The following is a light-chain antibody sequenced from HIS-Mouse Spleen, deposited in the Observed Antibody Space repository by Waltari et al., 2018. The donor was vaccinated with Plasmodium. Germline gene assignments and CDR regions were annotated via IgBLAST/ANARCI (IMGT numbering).Light chain of an antibody. V-gene: IGKV3-11*01. CDR3: QQRSNWPRVLT. CDR1: QSVSSY. J-gene: IGKJ4*01. CDR2: DAT. Sequence: IVLTQSPATLSLSPGERAILSCRASQSVSSYLAWYQQKPGQAPRLLTYDATNMATGIPARFSGSGSGTDFTLTISSLEPEDFAVYYCQQRSNWPRVLTFGGGTKVEIK.